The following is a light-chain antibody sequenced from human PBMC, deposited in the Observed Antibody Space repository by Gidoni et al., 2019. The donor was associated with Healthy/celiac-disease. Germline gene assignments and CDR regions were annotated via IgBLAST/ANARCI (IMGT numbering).Light chain of an antibody. CDR2: AAS. J-gene: IGKJ5*01. CDR1: QGISSY. CDR3: QQLNSYPPAIT. V-gene: IGKV1-9*01. Sequence: GDRVTITCRASQGISSYLAWYQQKPGKAPKLLIYAASTLQSGVPSRFSGSGSGTEFTLTISSLQPEDFATYYCQQLNSYPPAITFXQXTRLEIK.